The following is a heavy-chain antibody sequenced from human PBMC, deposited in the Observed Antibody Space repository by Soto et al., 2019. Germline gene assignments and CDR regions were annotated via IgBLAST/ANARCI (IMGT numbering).Heavy chain of an antibody. J-gene: IGHJ4*02. V-gene: IGHV3-30*18. CDR2: ISYDGSNK. CDR3: AKEHYGGNPHFDY. CDR1: GFTFSSYG. Sequence: PGGSLRLSCAASGFTFSSYGMHWVRQAPGKGLEWVAVISYDGSNKYYADSVKGRFTISRDNSKNTLYLQMNSLRAEDTAVYYCAKEHYGGNPHFDYWGQGTLVTVSS. D-gene: IGHD4-17*01.